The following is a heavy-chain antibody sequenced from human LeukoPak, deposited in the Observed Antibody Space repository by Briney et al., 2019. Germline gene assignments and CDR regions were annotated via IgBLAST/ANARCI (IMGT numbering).Heavy chain of an antibody. CDR2: ISSDGTDT. Sequence: GGSLRLSCAASGFTFSNYWMHWVRQAPGKGLVWVSRISSDGTDTSYADSVKGRFTISRDNAKNTLYLQMNSLRAEDTAVYYCARVHYGDYVDYWGQGTLVTVCS. J-gene: IGHJ4*02. D-gene: IGHD4-17*01. CDR1: GFTFSNYW. V-gene: IGHV3-74*01. CDR3: ARVHYGDYVDY.